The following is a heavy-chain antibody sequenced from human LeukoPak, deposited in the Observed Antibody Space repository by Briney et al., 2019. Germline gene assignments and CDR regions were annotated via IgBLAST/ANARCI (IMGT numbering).Heavy chain of an antibody. Sequence: PGGSLRLSCAASGFTFSSHAMSWVRQAPGKGLEWVSAISGSGGSTYYADSVKGRFTISRDKSKNTLYLQMNCLRAEDTAVYYCAKGLAVAGHFDYWGQGTLVTVSS. CDR3: AKGLAVAGHFDY. CDR1: GFTFSSHA. CDR2: ISGSGGST. V-gene: IGHV3-23*01. J-gene: IGHJ4*02. D-gene: IGHD6-19*01.